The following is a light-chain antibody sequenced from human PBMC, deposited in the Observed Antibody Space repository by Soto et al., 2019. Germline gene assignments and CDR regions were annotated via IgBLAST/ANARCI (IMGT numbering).Light chain of an antibody. CDR1: ETITDF. CDR2: SAS. Sequence: DIQMTQSPPSLSASVGDRVTITCRASETITDFLNWYQLKPGKAPKLLIYSASNLQPGVPSRFSGSGYATDLTLTLSGLQHEDSATYYCQQNFSPFVTFGAGTKVEV. CDR3: QQNFSPFVT. V-gene: IGKV1-39*01. J-gene: IGKJ4*01.